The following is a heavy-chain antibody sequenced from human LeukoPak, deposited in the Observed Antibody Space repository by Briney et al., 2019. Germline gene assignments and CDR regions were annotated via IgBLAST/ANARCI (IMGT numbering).Heavy chain of an antibody. V-gene: IGHV4-39*01. CDR2: IYYSGST. J-gene: IGHJ3*02. Sequence: SETLSLTCTVSGGSISSSSYYWGWIRQPPGKGLEWIGSIYYSGSTYYNPSLKSRVTISVDTSKNQSSLKLSSVPAADTAVYYCARDKQLLHAFDIWGQGTMVTVSS. D-gene: IGHD2-15*01. CDR3: ARDKQLLHAFDI. CDR1: GGSISSSSYY.